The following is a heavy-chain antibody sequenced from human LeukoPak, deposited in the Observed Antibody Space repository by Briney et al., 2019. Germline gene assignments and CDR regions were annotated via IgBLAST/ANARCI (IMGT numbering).Heavy chain of an antibody. D-gene: IGHD6-13*01. CDR2: ISYDGSNK. CDR3: ARGSYSSSWSYFDY. CDR1: GFTFSSYA. J-gene: IGHJ4*02. V-gene: IGHV3-30*04. Sequence: PGGSLRLSCAASGFTFSSYAMHWVRQAPGKGLEWVAVISYDGSNKYYADSVKGRFTISRDNSKNTLYLQMNSLRAEDTAVYYCARGSYSSSWSYFDYWGQGTPVTVSS.